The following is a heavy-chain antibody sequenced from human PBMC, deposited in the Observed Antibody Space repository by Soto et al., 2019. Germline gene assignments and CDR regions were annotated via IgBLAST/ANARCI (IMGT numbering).Heavy chain of an antibody. J-gene: IGHJ6*02. Sequence: PGGSLRLSCVGSGFTFSTYSINWVRQAPGKGLEWVSSISSRSDIYYADSVKGRFTISRDNAKNSVSLQMNSLRAEDTAVYYCAREYTAWPLGYGLDVWGQGNPVPLYS. CDR1: GFTFSTYS. D-gene: IGHD2-2*02. CDR3: AREYTAWPLGYGLDV. V-gene: IGHV3-21*01. CDR2: ISSRSDI.